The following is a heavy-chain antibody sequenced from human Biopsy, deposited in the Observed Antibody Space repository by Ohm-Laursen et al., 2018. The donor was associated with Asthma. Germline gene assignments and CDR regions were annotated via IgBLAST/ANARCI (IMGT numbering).Heavy chain of an antibody. V-gene: IGHV3-7*03. CDR3: TRTTTVTTTYAMDV. CDR2: IKKDGSEK. CDR1: GFTFSSYW. J-gene: IGHJ6*02. Sequence: SLRLSCTASGFTFSSYWMSWVRQAPGKGLEWVANIKKDGSEKYYVDSVKGRFTISRDNAKNSLYLHMNSLGAEDTAVYYCTRTTTVTTTYAMDVWGRGTTVTVSS. D-gene: IGHD4-17*01.